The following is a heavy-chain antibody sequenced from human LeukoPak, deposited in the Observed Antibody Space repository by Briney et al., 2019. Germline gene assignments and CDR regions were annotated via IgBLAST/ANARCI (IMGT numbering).Heavy chain of an antibody. CDR1: GFTFSSYS. CDR2: ISSSSSYI. D-gene: IGHD3-9*01. Sequence: GGSLRLSCAASGFTFSSYSMNWVRQAPGKGLEWVSSISSSSSYIYYADSVKGRFTISRDNAKNSLYLQMNSLRAEDTAVYYCARSIGLTGGGVDVWGQGTTVTVSS. V-gene: IGHV3-21*04. CDR3: ARSIGLTGGGVDV. J-gene: IGHJ6*02.